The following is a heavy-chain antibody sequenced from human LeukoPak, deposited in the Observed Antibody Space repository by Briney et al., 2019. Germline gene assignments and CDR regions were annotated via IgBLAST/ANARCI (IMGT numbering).Heavy chain of an antibody. Sequence: SETLSLTCTVSGGSISSYYWSWIRQPPGKGLEWIGYIYYSGSTNYNPSLKSRVTISVGTSKNQFSLKLSSVTAADTAVYYCARRQAPEKYYDFWSGYSDAFDIWGQGTMVTVSS. V-gene: IGHV4-59*01. CDR1: GGSISSYY. CDR3: ARRQAPEKYYDFWSGYSDAFDI. J-gene: IGHJ3*02. CDR2: IYYSGST. D-gene: IGHD3-3*01.